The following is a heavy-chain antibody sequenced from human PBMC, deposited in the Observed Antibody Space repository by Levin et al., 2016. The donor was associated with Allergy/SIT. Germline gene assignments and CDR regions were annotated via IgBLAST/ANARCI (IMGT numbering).Heavy chain of an antibody. D-gene: IGHD3-10*01. Sequence: SETLSLTCTISGGSISSSSYYWGWIRQPPGKGLEWIGVSIIVGLPYYNPSLHSRVTISVDTSKNQFSLKLSSVTAADTALYYCARLQRWFGDSLHRVGNWFDPWGQGTLVTVSS. CDR1: GGSISSSSYY. V-gene: IGHV4-39*01. CDR3: ARLQRWFGDSLHRVGNWFDP. J-gene: IGHJ5*02. CDR2: SIIVGLP.